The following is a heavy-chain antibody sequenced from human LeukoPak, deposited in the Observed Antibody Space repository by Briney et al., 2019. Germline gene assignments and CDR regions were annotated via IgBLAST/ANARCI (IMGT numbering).Heavy chain of an antibody. Sequence: SETLSLTCTVSGGPISSNSYYWGWIRQPPGKGLEWIRNIYYSGSTFYNPSLKSRVTISVDTSKNQFSLKLSSVTAADTAVYYCARQSNYYASSGYDYYFDYWGQGTLVTVSS. D-gene: IGHD3-22*01. CDR3: ARQSNYYASSGYDYYFDY. J-gene: IGHJ4*02. CDR2: IYYSGST. V-gene: IGHV4-39*01. CDR1: GGPISSNSYY.